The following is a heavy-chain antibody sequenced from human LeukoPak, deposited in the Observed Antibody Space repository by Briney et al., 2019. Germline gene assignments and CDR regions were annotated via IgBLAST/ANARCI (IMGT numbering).Heavy chain of an antibody. CDR3: ARDHGSGSYFSHCDY. J-gene: IGHJ4*02. CDR1: GFTFSSYG. CDR2: IWYDGSNK. D-gene: IGHD3-10*01. Sequence: PGGSLRLSCAASGFTFSSYGMHWVRQAPDKGLEWVAVIWYDGSNKYYADSVKGRFTISRDNSKNTLYLQMNSLGAEDTAVYYCARDHGSGSYFSHCDYWGQGTLVTVSS. V-gene: IGHV3-33*01.